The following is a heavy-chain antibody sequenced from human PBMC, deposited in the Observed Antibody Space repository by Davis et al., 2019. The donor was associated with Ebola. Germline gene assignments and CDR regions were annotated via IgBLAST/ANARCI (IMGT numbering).Heavy chain of an antibody. CDR3: ARGSYYYGSGIDY. CDR1: GGSFSGYY. Sequence: MPGGSLRLSCAVYGGSFSGYYWSWIRQPPGKGLEWIGEINHSGSTNYNPSLKSRVTISVDTSKNQFSLKLSSVTAADTAVYYCARGSYYYGSGIDYWGQGTLVTVSS. J-gene: IGHJ4*02. V-gene: IGHV4-34*01. CDR2: INHSGST. D-gene: IGHD3-10*01.